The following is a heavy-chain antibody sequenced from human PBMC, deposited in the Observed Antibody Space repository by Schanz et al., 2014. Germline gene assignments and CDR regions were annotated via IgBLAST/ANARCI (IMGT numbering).Heavy chain of an antibody. CDR1: GFTFISYD. V-gene: IGHV3-23*04. J-gene: IGHJ4*02. D-gene: IGHD5-18*01. Sequence: EVQLVESGGGLVKPGGSLRLSCVASGFTFISYDIHWVRQAPGKGLEWVSTISGSGGDTYPADSVKGRFTISRDNSNNTLYLQMKSLRAEDTAVYYCAKYGGGYSYGFVEYWGQGILVTVSS. CDR2: ISGSGGDT. CDR3: AKYGGGYSYGFVEY.